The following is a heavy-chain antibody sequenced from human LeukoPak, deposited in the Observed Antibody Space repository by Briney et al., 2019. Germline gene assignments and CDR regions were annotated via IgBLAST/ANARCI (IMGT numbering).Heavy chain of an antibody. Sequence: TGGSLRLSCAASGFTFDDYAMHWVRQAPGKGLEWVSGISWNSGSIGYADSVKGRFTISRDNAKNSLYLQMNSLRAEDTALYYCAKDKQYDSSGYYDYWGQGTLVTVSS. J-gene: IGHJ4*02. CDR2: ISWNSGSI. CDR1: GFTFDDYA. D-gene: IGHD3-22*01. CDR3: AKDKQYDSSGYYDY. V-gene: IGHV3-9*01.